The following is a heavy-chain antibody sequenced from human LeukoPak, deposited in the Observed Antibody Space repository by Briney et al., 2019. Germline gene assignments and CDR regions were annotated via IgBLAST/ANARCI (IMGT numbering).Heavy chain of an antibody. J-gene: IGHJ4*02. D-gene: IGHD3-22*01. V-gene: IGHV3-23*01. CDR1: GFTFSSYA. CDR3: AKGMEGYYYDSSGYYPSDY. Sequence: GGSLRLSCAASGFTFSSYAMNWVRQAPGKGLEWVSAISGSGGSTYYADSVKGRFTISRDNSKNTLYLQMNSLRAEDTAVYYCAKGMEGYYYDSSGYYPSDYWGQGTLVTVSS. CDR2: ISGSGGST.